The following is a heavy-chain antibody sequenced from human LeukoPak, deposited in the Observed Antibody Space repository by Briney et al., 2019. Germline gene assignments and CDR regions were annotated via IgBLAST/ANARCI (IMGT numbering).Heavy chain of an antibody. J-gene: IGHJ4*02. CDR1: GGTFSSHA. CDR2: IIPIFGTA. D-gene: IGHD6-13*01. CDR3: ARDKLQQQLVLDY. Sequence: SVKVSCKASGGTFSSHAISWVRQAPGQGLEWMGGIIPIFGTANYAQKFQGRVTITADESTSTAYMELSSLRSEDTAVYYCARDKLQQQLVLDYWGQGTLVIVSS. V-gene: IGHV1-69*01.